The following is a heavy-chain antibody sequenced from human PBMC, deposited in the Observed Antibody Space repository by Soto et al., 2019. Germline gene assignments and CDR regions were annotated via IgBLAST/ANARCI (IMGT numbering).Heavy chain of an antibody. V-gene: IGHV4-39*01. D-gene: IGHD6-19*01. J-gene: IGHJ4*02. CDR2: IYYSGST. CDR1: GGSISSSSYY. CDR3: ARHGKHHSSGWYYFDY. Sequence: PSETLSLTCTVSGGSISSSSYYWGWIRQPPGKGLEWIGSIYYSGSTYYNPSLKSRVTISVDTSKNQFSLKLSSVTAADTAVYYCARHGKHHSSGWYYFDYWGQGTLVTVSS.